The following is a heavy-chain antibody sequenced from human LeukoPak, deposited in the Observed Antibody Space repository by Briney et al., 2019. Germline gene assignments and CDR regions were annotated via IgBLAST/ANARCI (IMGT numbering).Heavy chain of an antibody. J-gene: IGHJ1*01. Sequence: GGSLRLSCEASGITFSFYGMSWVRQAPGKGLEWVGRIKSKTDGGTTDYAAPVKGRFTISRDDSKNTLYLQMNSLKTEDTAVYYCTTLHYDILTGYYTAEYFQHWGQGTLVTVSS. V-gene: IGHV3-15*01. CDR3: TTLHYDILTGYYTAEYFQH. D-gene: IGHD3-9*01. CDR2: IKSKTDGGTT. CDR1: GITFSFYG.